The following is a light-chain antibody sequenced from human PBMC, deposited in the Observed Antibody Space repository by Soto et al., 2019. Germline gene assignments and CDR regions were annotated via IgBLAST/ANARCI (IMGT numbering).Light chain of an antibody. CDR3: HQYGTSPTT. CDR2: GAS. J-gene: IGKJ5*01. V-gene: IGKV3-20*01. CDR1: QYINNY. Sequence: EIVLTHSPGTLSLSPGERATLSCRASQYINNYLAWYQQKPGQPPRLLIYGASTRAPGIPDRFSASGSGTDFTLTISRLEPEDFAVYICHQYGTSPTTFGQGTRLEIK.